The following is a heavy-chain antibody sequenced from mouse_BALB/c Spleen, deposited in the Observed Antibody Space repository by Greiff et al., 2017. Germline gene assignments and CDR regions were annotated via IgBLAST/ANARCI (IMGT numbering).Heavy chain of an antibody. J-gene: IGHJ2*01. D-gene: IGHD4-1*01. Sequence: EVKVVESGGGLVQPGGSLKLSCAASGFTFSSYTMSWVRQTPEKRLEWVAYISNGGGSTYYPDTVKGRFTISRDNAKNTLYLQMSSLKSEDTAMYYCARHWDYFDYWGQGTTLTVSS. CDR2: ISNGGGST. V-gene: IGHV5-12-2*01. CDR1: GFTFSSYT. CDR3: ARHWDYFDY.